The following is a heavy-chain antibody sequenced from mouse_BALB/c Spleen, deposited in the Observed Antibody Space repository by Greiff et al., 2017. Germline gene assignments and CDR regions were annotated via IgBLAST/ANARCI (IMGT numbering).Heavy chain of an antibody. D-gene: IGHD1-2*01. CDR3: TRDYGYDYFDY. Sequence: DVKVEESGGGLVQPGGSMKLSCVASGFTFSNYWMNWVRQSPEKGLEWVAEIRLKSNNYATHYAESVKGRFTISRDYSKSSVYLQMNNLRAEDTGIYYCTRDYGYDYFDYWGQGTTLTVSS. CDR2: IRLKSNNYAT. CDR1: GFTFSNYW. V-gene: IGHV6-6*02. J-gene: IGHJ2*01.